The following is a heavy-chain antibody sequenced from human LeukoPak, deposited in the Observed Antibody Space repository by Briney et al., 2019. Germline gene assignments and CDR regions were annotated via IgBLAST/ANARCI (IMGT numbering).Heavy chain of an antibody. V-gene: IGHV1-69*13. CDR3: AIGPLYRFLEWLSHYYFDY. CDR2: IIPIFGTA. J-gene: IGHJ4*02. D-gene: IGHD3-3*01. CDR1: GGTFSSYA. Sequence: ASLKVSCKASGGTFSSYAISWVRQAPGQGLEWMGGIIPIFGTANYAQKFQGRVTITADESTSTAYMELSSLRSEDTAVYYCAIGPLYRFLEWLSHYYFDYWGQGTLVTVPS.